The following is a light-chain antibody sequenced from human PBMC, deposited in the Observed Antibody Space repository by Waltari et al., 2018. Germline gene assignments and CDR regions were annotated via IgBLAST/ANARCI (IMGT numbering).Light chain of an antibody. J-gene: IGKJ4*01. CDR3: QQRYNWPGGA. CDR1: QSVRTY. CDR2: DAS. Sequence: EIVLTQSPATLSLSPGERATLSCRASQSVRTYLAWYKQKPGQAPRLLIYDASNRAAGIPARFSGGGSGTDFTLTISSLQPEDFALYYCQQRYNWPGGAFDGGTRVEI. V-gene: IGKV3-11*01.